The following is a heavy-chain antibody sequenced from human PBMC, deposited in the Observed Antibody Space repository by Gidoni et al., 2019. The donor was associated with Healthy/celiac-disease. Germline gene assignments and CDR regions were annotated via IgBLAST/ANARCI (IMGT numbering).Heavy chain of an antibody. CDR2: MRCSGGST. CDR1: GFTFSSYA. CDR3: AKAHLRYYYDSSGSSSWFDP. Sequence: EVQLLESGGGLVQPGGSLRLSCAASGFTFSSYAMSGVRQAPGKGLECVSAMRCSGGSTYYADSVKGRFTISRDNSKNTRYLQMNSLRAEDTAVYYCAKAHLRYYYDSSGSSSWFDPWGQGTLVTVSS. J-gene: IGHJ5*02. V-gene: IGHV3-23*01. D-gene: IGHD3-22*01.